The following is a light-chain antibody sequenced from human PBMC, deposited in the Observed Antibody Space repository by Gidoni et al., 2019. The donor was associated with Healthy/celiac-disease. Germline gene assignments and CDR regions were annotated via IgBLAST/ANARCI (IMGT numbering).Light chain of an antibody. V-gene: IGKV1-33*01. CDR3: QQCDNLPLT. CDR1: QDISNY. J-gene: IGKJ4*01. CDR2: DAS. Sequence: DIQMTQSPSSLSASVGDRVTITCQASQDISNYLNWYQQKPGKAPKLLIYDASNLETGVPSRFSGSGSGTDFTFTISSLQPEDIATYYCQQCDNLPLTFXGXTKVXIK.